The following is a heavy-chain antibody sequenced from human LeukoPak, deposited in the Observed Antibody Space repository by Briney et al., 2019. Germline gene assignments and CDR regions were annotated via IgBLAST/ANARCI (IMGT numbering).Heavy chain of an antibody. CDR3: ARSPTYDSSGYYSLGSENWFDP. J-gene: IGHJ5*02. CDR2: IYPRDGST. D-gene: IGHD3-22*01. Sequence: ASVKVSCKASGYTFTSNYIHWVRQAPGQGLEWMGMIYPRDGSTSYAQKFQGRVTVTRDTSTSTVYMELSSLRSKDTAVYYCARSPTYDSSGYYSLGSENWFDPWGQGTLVTVSS. CDR1: GYTFTSNY. V-gene: IGHV1-46*01.